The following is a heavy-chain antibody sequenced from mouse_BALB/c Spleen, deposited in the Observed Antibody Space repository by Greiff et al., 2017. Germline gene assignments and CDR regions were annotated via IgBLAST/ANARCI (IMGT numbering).Heavy chain of an antibody. J-gene: IGHJ4*01. CDR1: GFTFSSYA. D-gene: IGHD1-1*01. CDR3: ARQRFYYAMDY. CDR2: ISSGGST. Sequence: EVKLVESGGGLVKPGGSLKLSCAASGFTFSSYAMSWVRQTPEKRLEWVASISSGGSTYYPDTVKGRFTISRDNAKNTLYLQMSSLKSEDTALYYCARQRFYYAMDYWGQGTSVTVSS. V-gene: IGHV5-6-5*01.